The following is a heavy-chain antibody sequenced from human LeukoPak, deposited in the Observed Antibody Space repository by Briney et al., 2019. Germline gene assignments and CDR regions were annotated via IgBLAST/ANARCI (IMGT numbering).Heavy chain of an antibody. D-gene: IGHD2-15*01. CDR2: IKSDGSTT. J-gene: IGHJ5*02. V-gene: IGHV3-74*01. Sequence: GGSLRLSCAASGFTFSSYWMHWVRQAPGKGLVWVSRIKSDGSTTNYADSVKGRFTISRDNAENTLYLPMNSLRVEDTAVYYCTRRVSTTRWFDPWGQGTLVTVSS. CDR1: GFTFSSYW. CDR3: TRRVSTTRWFDP.